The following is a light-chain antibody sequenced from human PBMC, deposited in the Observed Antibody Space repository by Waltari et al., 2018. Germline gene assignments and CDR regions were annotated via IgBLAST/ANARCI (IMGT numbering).Light chain of an antibody. Sequence: QSALTQPASVSGSPGQSISISCTGTSSDVGAYHPNYVSWSQPHPGTAPHLIIYEVSNRPSAIPVRFSGSRSGNTASLTISGLLAEDEADYYCSSFTTTSPLSPYVFGTGTKVTVL. CDR3: SSFTTTSPLSPYV. J-gene: IGLJ1*01. V-gene: IGLV2-14*01. CDR1: SSDVGAYHPNY. CDR2: EVS.